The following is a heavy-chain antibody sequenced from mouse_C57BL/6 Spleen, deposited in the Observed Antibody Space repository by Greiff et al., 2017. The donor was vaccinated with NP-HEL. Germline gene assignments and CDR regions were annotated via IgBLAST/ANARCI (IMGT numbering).Heavy chain of an antibody. D-gene: IGHD1-1*01. CDR2: IDPETGGT. J-gene: IGHJ2*01. CDR1: GYTFTDYE. CDR3: TRGGYYGSSYGLYFDY. Sequence: QVQLKESGAELVRPGASVTLSCKASGYTFTDYEMHWVKQTPVHGLGWIGAIDPETGGTAYNQKFKGKAILTADKSSSTAYMELRSLTSEDSAVYYCTRGGYYGSSYGLYFDYWGQGTTLTVSS. V-gene: IGHV1-15*01.